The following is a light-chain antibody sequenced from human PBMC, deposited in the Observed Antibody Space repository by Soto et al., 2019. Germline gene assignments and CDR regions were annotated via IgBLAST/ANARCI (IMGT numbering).Light chain of an antibody. V-gene: IGLV1-40*01. Sequence: QPVLTQPPSVSGAPGQRVTISCTGSSSNIGAGYDVHWYQQLPGTAPKLLIYGNSNRPSGVPDRFSGSKSGTSASLAITGLQPEGEADYYCQSYDSSLSAHVFGTGTKLTVL. J-gene: IGLJ1*01. CDR1: SSNIGAGYD. CDR3: QSYDSSLSAHV. CDR2: GNS.